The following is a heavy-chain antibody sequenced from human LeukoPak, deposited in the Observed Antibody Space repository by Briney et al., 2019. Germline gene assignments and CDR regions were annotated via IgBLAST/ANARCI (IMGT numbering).Heavy chain of an antibody. J-gene: IGHJ4*02. CDR3: ARSNGWYYFDY. CDR2: IYYIGGP. CDR1: GGSISRYY. D-gene: IGHD6-19*01. V-gene: IGHV4-59*01. Sequence: PSETLSLTCTVSGGSISRYYWSWIRQPPGKGLEWIGYIYYIGGPNYNPSLKSRVTISVDTSKSQFSLKLSSVTAADTAMYYCARSNGWYYFDYWGQGTLVTVSS.